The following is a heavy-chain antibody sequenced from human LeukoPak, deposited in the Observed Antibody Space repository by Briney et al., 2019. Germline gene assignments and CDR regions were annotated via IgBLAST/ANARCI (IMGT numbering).Heavy chain of an antibody. CDR1: GFTFSSYG. CDR3: ARDGTDDSSVYSWFDP. J-gene: IGHJ5*02. CDR2: ISGSGGST. D-gene: IGHD3-22*01. Sequence: GGSLRLSCAASGFTFSSYGMSWVRQAPGKGLEWVSAISGSGGSTYYADSVKGRFTISRDNSKNTLYLQMNSLRAEDTAVYYCARDGTDDSSVYSWFDPWGQGTLVTVSS. V-gene: IGHV3-23*01.